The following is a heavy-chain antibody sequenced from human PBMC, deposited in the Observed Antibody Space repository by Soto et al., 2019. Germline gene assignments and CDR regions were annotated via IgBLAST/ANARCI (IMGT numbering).Heavy chain of an antibody. D-gene: IGHD6-19*01. CDR3: ARRTSGWYLDY. CDR1: GFTFSSYA. V-gene: IGHV3-23*01. CDR2: ISGSGGST. Sequence: EVQLLESGGGLVQPGGSLRLSCAASGFTFSSYAMSWVGQVPGKGLGWVSVISGSGGSTYYADSVKGRFTISRDNSKNTLYLQMNSLRAEDTAVYYCARRTSGWYLDYWGQGTLVTVSS. J-gene: IGHJ4*02.